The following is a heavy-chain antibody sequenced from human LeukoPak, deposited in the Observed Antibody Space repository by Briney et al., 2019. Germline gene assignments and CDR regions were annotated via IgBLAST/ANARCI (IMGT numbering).Heavy chain of an antibody. D-gene: IGHD3-9*01. V-gene: IGHV3-21*06. CDR2: INPNGNYI. CDR1: GFIFSSYN. CDR3: ARGIGYFDWLFFS. J-gene: IGHJ5*02. Sequence: GGSLRLSCAASGFIFSSYNMNWVRQAPGKGLEWVSSINPNGNYIYYADSVKGRFTISRDNAKNSLYLQMTSLKAEDTAVYFCARGIGYFDWLFFSWGQGTLLTVSS.